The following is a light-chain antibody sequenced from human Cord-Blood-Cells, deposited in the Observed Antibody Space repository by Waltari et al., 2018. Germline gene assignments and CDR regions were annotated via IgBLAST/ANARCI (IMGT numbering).Light chain of an antibody. CDR3: QQYDTLPYT. J-gene: IGKJ2*01. Sequence: DIQMTQSPSSLSASVGDRVTITCQASQDLRNYLNWYQQKPGKAPKLLLYDASNSETGVPSRFSGSGSGTDFNFTNSSLQPEDIATYYCQQYDTLPYTFGQGTKLEIK. CDR2: DAS. V-gene: IGKV1-33*01. CDR1: QDLRNY.